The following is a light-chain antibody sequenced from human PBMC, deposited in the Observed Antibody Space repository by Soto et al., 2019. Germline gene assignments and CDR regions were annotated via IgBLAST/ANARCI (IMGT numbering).Light chain of an antibody. CDR1: QSVSSN. V-gene: IGKV3-15*01. CDR3: QQYNNWPAST. CDR2: GAS. Sequence: EIVMTQSPATLSVSPGERATLSCRASQSVSSNLAWYQQKPGQAPRLLIYGASTRATGIPARFSGSGSGTEFTLTISSLQSEDFAVYYCQQYNNWPASTFGQGTRLQMK. J-gene: IGKJ5*01.